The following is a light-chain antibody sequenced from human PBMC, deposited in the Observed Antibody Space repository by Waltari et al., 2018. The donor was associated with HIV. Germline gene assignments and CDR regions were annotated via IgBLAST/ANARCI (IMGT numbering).Light chain of an antibody. J-gene: IGLJ3*02. CDR1: SSNIGAGYD. Sequence: QSVLTQPPSVSGAPGQRVTISCTGSSSNIGAGYDVHWYQQFPGTAPKVLLYGNTFRPSGVPVRFSGSKSGSSASLLITGLQAEDDADYYCQSYDISLSGWVFGGGTKLTVL. V-gene: IGLV1-40*01. CDR3: QSYDISLSGWV. CDR2: GNT.